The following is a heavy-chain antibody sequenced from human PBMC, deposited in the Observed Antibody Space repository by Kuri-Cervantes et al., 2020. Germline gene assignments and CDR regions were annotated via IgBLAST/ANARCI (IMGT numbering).Heavy chain of an antibody. CDR2: ISGSGDGT. D-gene: IGHD3-22*01. J-gene: IGHJ4*02. Sequence: GGSLRLSCAASGFTFSSYAMSWVRQAPGKGLERVALISGSGDGTYYTGFVKGRFTISRDNSKNTLHLQINSLGAEDTAVYYCAKGRSSSGYYYYSDYWGQGTLVTVSS. CDR1: GFTFSSYA. CDR3: AKGRSSSGYYYYSDY. V-gene: IGHV3-23*01.